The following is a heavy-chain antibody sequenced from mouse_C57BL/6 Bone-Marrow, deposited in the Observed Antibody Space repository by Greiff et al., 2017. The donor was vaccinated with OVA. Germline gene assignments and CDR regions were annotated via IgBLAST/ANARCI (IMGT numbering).Heavy chain of an antibody. CDR2: ISYSGST. J-gene: IGHJ1*03. Sequence: EVKLMESGPGLAKPSQTLSLTCSVTGYSITSDYWNWIRKFPGNKLEYMGYISYSGSTYYNPSLKSRISITRDTSKNQYYLQLNSVTTEDTATYYCARLGAITTVVAPYWYFDVWGTGTTVTVSS. CDR3: ARLGAITTVVAPYWYFDV. D-gene: IGHD1-1*01. CDR1: GYSITSDY. V-gene: IGHV3-8*01.